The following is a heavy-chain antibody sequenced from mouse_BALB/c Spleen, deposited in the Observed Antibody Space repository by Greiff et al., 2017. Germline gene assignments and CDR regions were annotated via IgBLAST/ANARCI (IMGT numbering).Heavy chain of an antibody. CDR1: GFNIKDTY. CDR3: ARTTTAWYFDV. CDR2: IDPANGNT. Sequence: VQLQQSGAELVKPGASVKLSCTASGFNIKDTYMHWVKQRPEQGLEWIGRIDPANGNTKYDPKFQGKATITADTSSNTAYLQLSSLTSEDTAVYYCARTTTAWYFDVWGAGTTVTVSS. V-gene: IGHV14-3*02. D-gene: IGHD1-2*01. J-gene: IGHJ1*01.